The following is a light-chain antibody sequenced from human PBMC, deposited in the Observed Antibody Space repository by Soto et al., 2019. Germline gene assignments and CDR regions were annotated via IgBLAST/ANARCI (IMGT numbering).Light chain of an antibody. Sequence: DLQMTQSPSTLSASIGDRVTITCRASQSIGTWLAWYQQKPGRAPKLLIYDASTLESGVPSRFSGSGSGTDFTLTVSSLQPGDFATYHCQQYNSYLWTFGQGTKVEIK. CDR2: DAS. CDR3: QQYNSYLWT. J-gene: IGKJ1*01. V-gene: IGKV1-5*01. CDR1: QSIGTW.